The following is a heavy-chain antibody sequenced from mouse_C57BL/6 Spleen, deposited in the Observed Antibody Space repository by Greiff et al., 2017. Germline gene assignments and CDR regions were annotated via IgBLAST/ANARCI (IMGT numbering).Heavy chain of an antibody. CDR1: GYAFTNYL. V-gene: IGHV1-54*01. J-gene: IGHJ4*01. CDR2: INPGSGGT. Sequence: QVQLKQSGAELVRPGTSVKVSCKASGYAFTNYLIEWVKQRPGQGLEWIGVINPGSGGTNYNEKFKGKATLTADKSSSTAYMQLSSLTSEDSAVYFCAREDSHRYYYAMDYWGQGTSVTVSS. CDR3: AREDSHRYYYAMDY.